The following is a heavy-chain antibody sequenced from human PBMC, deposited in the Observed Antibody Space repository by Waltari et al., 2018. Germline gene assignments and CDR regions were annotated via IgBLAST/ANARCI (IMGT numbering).Heavy chain of an antibody. Sequence: QVQLQESGPGLVKPSETLSLTCTVSGGSISSYYWSWIRQPPGKGLEWIGYIYYSGSTNYNPSLKSRVTISVDTSKNQFSLKLSSVTAADTAVYYCATDSEYSSPSRGFDIWGQGTMVTVSS. CDR2: IYYSGST. V-gene: IGHV4-59*01. CDR1: GGSISSYY. J-gene: IGHJ3*02. CDR3: ATDSEYSSPSRGFDI. D-gene: IGHD6-6*01.